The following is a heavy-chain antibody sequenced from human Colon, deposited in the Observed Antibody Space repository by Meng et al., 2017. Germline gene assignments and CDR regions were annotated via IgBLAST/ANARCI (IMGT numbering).Heavy chain of an antibody. Sequence: QVQLQGWGRGLVKPSETLSLASSVSGASVSVNSYWSWVRQPPGRGLEWIGQIDHRGSAYYRPSLNSRVTMSLDKSRNQFSLRLTSVTAADTAVYYCARHGGYYQDFWGQGTLVTVSS. J-gene: IGHJ4*02. D-gene: IGHD4-23*01. V-gene: IGHV4-4*02. CDR1: GASVSVNSY. CDR2: IDHRGSA. CDR3: ARHGGYYQDF.